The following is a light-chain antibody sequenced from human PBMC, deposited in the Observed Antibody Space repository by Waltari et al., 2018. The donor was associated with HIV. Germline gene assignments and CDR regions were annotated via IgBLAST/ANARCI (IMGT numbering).Light chain of an antibody. CDR3: CSYAGNYAWV. CDR2: DAT. Sequence: QSALTQPRSVSGSPGQSVTISCTGTSSDVGAYKFVSWYQQHPGKAPQLRIYDATTRPSGVPYRFSGSKSGNSASLIISGLQAGDEAHYFCCSYAGNYAWVFGGGTKLTVL. V-gene: IGLV2-11*01. CDR1: SSDVGAYKF. J-gene: IGLJ3*02.